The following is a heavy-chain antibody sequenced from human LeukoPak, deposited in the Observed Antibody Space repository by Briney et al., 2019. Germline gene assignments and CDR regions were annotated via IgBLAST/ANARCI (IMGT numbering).Heavy chain of an antibody. Sequence: GESLKISCRGSGYSFTNYWIGWVRQMPGKGLEWMGIIYPDDSDTRYSPSLQGHVTISADKSISTAYLQWSSLKASDTAMYYCARQYDILTGPRWGQGTLVTVSS. CDR1: GYSFTNYW. CDR3: ARQYDILTGPR. J-gene: IGHJ4*02. D-gene: IGHD3-9*01. V-gene: IGHV5-51*01. CDR2: IYPDDSDT.